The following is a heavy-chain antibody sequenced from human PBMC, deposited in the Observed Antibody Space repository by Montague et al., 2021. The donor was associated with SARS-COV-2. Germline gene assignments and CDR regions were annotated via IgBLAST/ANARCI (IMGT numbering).Heavy chain of an antibody. Sequence: SETLSLTCTVSGGSIRNYYWSWIRQPPGKGLEWIVHIYHSGTTNYNPSLKSRVTTSVDTSKNQFSLKLTSVTPADTAVYYCARLAPSGDIVVVPAGPFDYWGQGTLVTVS. CDR1: GGSIRNYY. V-gene: IGHV4-59*08. J-gene: IGHJ4*02. CDR3: ARLAPSGDIVVVPAGPFDY. CDR2: IYHSGTT. D-gene: IGHD2-2*01.